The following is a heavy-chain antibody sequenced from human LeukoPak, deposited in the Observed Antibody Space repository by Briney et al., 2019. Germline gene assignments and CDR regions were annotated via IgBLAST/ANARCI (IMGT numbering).Heavy chain of an antibody. CDR3: AREGYYYDSSGYGY. Sequence: SETLSLTCAVSGGSISSGGYSWSWIRQPPGKGLEWIGYIYHSGSTYYNPSLKSRVTISVDRSKNQFSLKLSSVAAADTAVYYCAREGYYYDSSGYGYWGQGTLVTVSS. CDR1: GGSISSGGYS. CDR2: IYHSGST. D-gene: IGHD3-22*01. J-gene: IGHJ4*02. V-gene: IGHV4-30-2*01.